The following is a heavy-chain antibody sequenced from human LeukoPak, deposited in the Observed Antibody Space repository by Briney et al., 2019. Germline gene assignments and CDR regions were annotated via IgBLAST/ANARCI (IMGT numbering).Heavy chain of an antibody. CDR3: ARCIAARPGFYFDY. V-gene: IGHV4-31*03. CDR2: IYYSGST. Sequence: SETLSLTCTVSGGSISSGGYYWSWIRQHPGKGLEWIGYIYYSGSTYYNPSLKSRVTISVDTSKNQFSLRLTSVTAADTAVYYCARCIAARPGFYFDYWGQGTLVTVSS. J-gene: IGHJ4*02. CDR1: GGSISSGGYY. D-gene: IGHD6-6*01.